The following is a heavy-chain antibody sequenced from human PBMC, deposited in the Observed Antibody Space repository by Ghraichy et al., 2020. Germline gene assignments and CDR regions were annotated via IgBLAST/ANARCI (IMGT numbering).Heavy chain of an antibody. CDR3: ARVTVTMVRGVTH. CDR2: TRNKANSYTT. CDR1: GFTFSDHY. Sequence: GGSLRLSCAASGFTFSDHYMDWVRQAPGKGLEWVGRTRNKANSYTTEYAASVKGRFTISRDDSKNSLYLQMNSLKTEDTAVYYCARVTVTMVRGVTHWGQGTLVTVSS. J-gene: IGHJ4*02. V-gene: IGHV3-72*01. D-gene: IGHD3-10*01.